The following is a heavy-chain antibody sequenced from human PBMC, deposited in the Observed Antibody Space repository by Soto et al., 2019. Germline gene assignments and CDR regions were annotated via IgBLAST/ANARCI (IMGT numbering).Heavy chain of an antibody. CDR1: GYTFTSYD. V-gene: IGHV1-8*01. Sequence: ASVKVSCKASGYTFTSYDINWVRQATGQGLEWMGWMNPNSGNTGYAQKFQGRVTMTRNTSISTAYMELSSLRSEDTAVYYCARGVRELLYYYYYGMDVWGQGTTVTVSS. CDR2: MNPNSGNT. D-gene: IGHD1-26*01. CDR3: ARGVRELLYYYYYGMDV. J-gene: IGHJ6*02.